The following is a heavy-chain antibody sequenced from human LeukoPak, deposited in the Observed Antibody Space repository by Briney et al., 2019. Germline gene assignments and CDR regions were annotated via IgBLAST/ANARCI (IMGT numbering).Heavy chain of an antibody. CDR2: IYTSGST. V-gene: IGHV4-61*02. D-gene: IGHD2-8*01. Sequence: PSETLSLTCTASGGSISSGSYYWSWIRQPAGKGLEWIGRIYTSGSTNYNPSLKSRVTISVDTSKNQFSLKLSSVTAADTAVYYCARYEGPGPSGSYWGQGTLVTVSS. J-gene: IGHJ4*02. CDR1: GGSISSGSYY. CDR3: ARYEGPGPSGSY.